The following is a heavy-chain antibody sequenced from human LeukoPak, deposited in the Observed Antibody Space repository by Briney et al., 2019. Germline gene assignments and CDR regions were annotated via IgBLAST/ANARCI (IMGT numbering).Heavy chain of an antibody. CDR1: GYTFTSYG. CDR3: ARDQSDIAAVTPGIFDY. J-gene: IGHJ4*02. D-gene: IGHD6-13*01. CDR2: ISAYNGNT. Sequence: ASVKVSCKASGYTFTSYGISWVRQAPGQGLEWMGWISAYNGNTNYAQKFQGRVTMTRDTSISTAYMELSRLRSDDTAVYYCARDQSDIAAVTPGIFDYWGQGTLVTVSS. V-gene: IGHV1-18*01.